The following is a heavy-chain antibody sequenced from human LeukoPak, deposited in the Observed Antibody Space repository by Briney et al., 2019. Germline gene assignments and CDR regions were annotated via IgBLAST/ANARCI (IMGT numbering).Heavy chain of an antibody. CDR1: GYSFTSYW. Sequence: GESLKISCKGSGYSFTSYWIGWVRQMPGQGLEWMGIIYPGDSDTRYSPSFQGQVTISADKSISTAYLQWSGLKASDTAMYYCARGALEGYGGNYREFDYWGQGTLVTVSS. D-gene: IGHD4/OR15-4a*01. V-gene: IGHV5-51*01. J-gene: IGHJ4*02. CDR2: IYPGDSDT. CDR3: ARGALEGYGGNYREFDY.